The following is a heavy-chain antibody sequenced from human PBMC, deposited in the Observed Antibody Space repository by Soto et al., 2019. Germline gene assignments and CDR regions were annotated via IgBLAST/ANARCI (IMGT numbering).Heavy chain of an antibody. J-gene: IGHJ4*02. Sequence: QVQLQESGPGLVKPSETVSLTCTVSGGSTSSDYWSWIRQPPGKGLEWIGYISYIGSTNNNPSLKSRVTISLDTSKNQFSLKLSSVTAADTAVNYCARTGYISGWYYFDYWGQGILVTVSS. CDR3: ARTGYISGWYYFDY. CDR2: ISYIGST. CDR1: GGSTSSDY. V-gene: IGHV4-59*01. D-gene: IGHD6-19*01.